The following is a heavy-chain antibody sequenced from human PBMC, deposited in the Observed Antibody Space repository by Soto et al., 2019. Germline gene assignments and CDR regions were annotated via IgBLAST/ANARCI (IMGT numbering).Heavy chain of an antibody. D-gene: IGHD4-4*01. CDR1: GFTFDDYA. CDR2: ISWNSDNI. J-gene: IGHJ3*02. Sequence: EVQLVESGGGLVQPGRSLRLSCAASGFTFDDYAMHWVRQAPGKGLEWVSGISWNSDNIVYADSVKGRFTISRDNAKNSLYLQMNSLRAEDTALYYCAKVLYSNYGDAFDIWGQGTMVTVSS. V-gene: IGHV3-9*01. CDR3: AKVLYSNYGDAFDI.